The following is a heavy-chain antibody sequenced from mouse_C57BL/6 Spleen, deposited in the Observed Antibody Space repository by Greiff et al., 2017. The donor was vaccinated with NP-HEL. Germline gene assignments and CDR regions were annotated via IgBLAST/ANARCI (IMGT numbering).Heavy chain of an antibody. J-gene: IGHJ3*01. V-gene: IGHV1-62-2*01. CDR1: GYTFTEYP. Sequence: VQLQPSGAELVKPGASVKLSCKASGYTFTEYPIHWVKQRSGQCLEWIGWFYPGRGSIKYNEKFKDKATLTAGKSSSTVYMELSRLTSEDSAVYFCARHGGGGFAYWGQGTLVTVSA. CDR3: ARHGGGGFAY. CDR2: FYPGRGSI.